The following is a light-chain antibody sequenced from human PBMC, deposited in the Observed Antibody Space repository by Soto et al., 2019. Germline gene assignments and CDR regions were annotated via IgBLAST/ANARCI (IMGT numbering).Light chain of an antibody. CDR3: QKRSNWPIN. J-gene: IGKJ5*01. CDR2: DTS. Sequence: EIVMTQSPATLSVSPGERATLSCRASQSVSSNLAWYQQKPGQAPRLLIYDTSNRATGIPARFSGSGSGTDFTPTINNLDPEDFAVDYCQKRSNWPINFGQGTRPEIK. V-gene: IGKV3-11*01. CDR1: QSVSSN.